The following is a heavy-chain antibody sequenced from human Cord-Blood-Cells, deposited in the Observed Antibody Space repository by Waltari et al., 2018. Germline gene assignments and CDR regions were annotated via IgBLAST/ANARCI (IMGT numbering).Heavy chain of an antibody. CDR3: AKALPLYDFWSGYDAFDI. D-gene: IGHD3-3*01. CDR2: ISGSSGST. Sequence: EVQLLESGGGLVQPGGSLRLSCAASGFTFSSYAMSWVRQAPGKGLEWVSAISGSSGSTYYADSVKGRFTISRDNSKNTLYLQMNSLRADDTAVYYCAKALPLYDFWSGYDAFDIWGQGTMVTVSS. V-gene: IGHV3-23*01. J-gene: IGHJ3*02. CDR1: GFTFSSYA.